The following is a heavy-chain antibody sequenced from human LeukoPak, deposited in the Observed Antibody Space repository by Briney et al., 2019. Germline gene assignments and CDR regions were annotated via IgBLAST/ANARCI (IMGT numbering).Heavy chain of an antibody. CDR3: ARLGAIVVEEKVWVAFDI. CDR1: GGSFSGYY. J-gene: IGHJ3*02. CDR2: IYYSGST. V-gene: IGHV4-34*01. Sequence: SETLSLTCAVYGGSFSGYYWSWIRQPPGKGLEWIGSIYYSGSTYYNPSLKSRVTISVDTSKNQFSLKLSSVTAADTAVYYCARLGAIVVEEKVWVAFDIWGQGTMVTVSS. D-gene: IGHD3-22*01.